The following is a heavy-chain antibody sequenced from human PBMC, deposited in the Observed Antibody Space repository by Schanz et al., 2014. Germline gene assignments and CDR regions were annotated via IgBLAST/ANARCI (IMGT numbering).Heavy chain of an antibody. Sequence: VQLVESGGGLVQPGRSLRLSCAASGFTFSSYGMHWVRQAPGKGLEWVAIIWYDGSNKYYADSVKGRFTISRDNSKDTLYLQMSGLTPEDTAVYYCARGPIPIQGGPMDFWGQGTQVTVSS. V-gene: IGHV3-33*01. CDR3: ARGPIPIQGGPMDF. CDR2: IWYDGSNK. D-gene: IGHD3-10*01. J-gene: IGHJ4*02. CDR1: GFTFSSYG.